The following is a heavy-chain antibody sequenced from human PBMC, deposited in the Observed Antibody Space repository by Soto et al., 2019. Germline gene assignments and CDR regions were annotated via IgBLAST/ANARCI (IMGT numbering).Heavy chain of an antibody. CDR3: ARSGVTGIVIPSHWFDP. CDR2: ISSSGST. D-gene: IGHD2-21*02. Sequence: PSETLSLTCTVSGDSIGGVGYWSWIRQFPGRGLEWIGCISSSGSTYYNPALNNRISLSLYTSQNQFSLKLLSVTAADMAIYYCARSGVTGIVIPSHWFDPWGQGTLVTVSS. V-gene: IGHV4-31*03. J-gene: IGHJ5*02. CDR1: GDSIGGVGY.